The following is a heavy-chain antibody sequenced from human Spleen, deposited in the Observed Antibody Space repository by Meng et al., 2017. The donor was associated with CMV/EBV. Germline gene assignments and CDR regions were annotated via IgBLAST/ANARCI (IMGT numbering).Heavy chain of an antibody. CDR3: GRSRYCTSASCWGPLMDGMDV. Sequence: GESLKISCAASGFTFDDYGMSWVRQAPGKGLEWVSGINWNGGSTGYADFVKGRFTISRDNANNSLYLQMNSLRAEDTAFYHCGRSRYCTSASCWGPLMDGMDVWGLGTTVTVSS. V-gene: IGHV3-20*01. CDR2: INWNGGST. CDR1: GFTFDDYG. D-gene: IGHD2-2*01. J-gene: IGHJ6*02.